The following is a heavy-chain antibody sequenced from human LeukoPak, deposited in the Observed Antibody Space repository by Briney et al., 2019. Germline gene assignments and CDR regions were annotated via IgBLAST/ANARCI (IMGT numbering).Heavy chain of an antibody. CDR2: IGSGDMIT. CDR3: ARGDGGDDILTGFYDH. J-gene: IGHJ4*02. D-gene: IGHD3-9*01. CDR1: GFTFSNYE. V-gene: IGHV3-48*03. Sequence: SGGSLRLSCAASGFTFSNYEVNWVRQAPGKALEWISYIGSGDMITFYADSSRGRFTISRDNSKNSVFLQMVSLRAEDTAVYYCARGDGGDDILTGFYDHWGQGTVVTVSS.